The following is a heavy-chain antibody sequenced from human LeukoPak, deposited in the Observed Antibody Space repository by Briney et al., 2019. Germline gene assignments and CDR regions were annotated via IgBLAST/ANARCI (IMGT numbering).Heavy chain of an antibody. CDR2: ISSSGSTI. V-gene: IGHV3-48*03. CDR3: AELGITMIGGV. Sequence: PGGSLRLSCAASGFTFSSYEMTWVRQAPGRGLEWVSYISSSGSTIYYADSVKGRFTISRDNAKNSLYLQMNSLRAEDTAVYYCAELGITMIGGVWGKGTTVTISS. D-gene: IGHD3-10*02. CDR1: GFTFSSYE. J-gene: IGHJ6*04.